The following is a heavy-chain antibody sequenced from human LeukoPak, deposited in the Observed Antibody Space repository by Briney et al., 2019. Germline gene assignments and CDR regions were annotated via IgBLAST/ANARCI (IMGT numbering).Heavy chain of an antibody. D-gene: IGHD3-16*02. Sequence: PGGSLRLSCAASGFTFSSYGMHWVRQAPGKGLEWVSTISYDGSNKYYADSVKGRFTISRDNSKNTLYLQMNSLRAEDTAVYYCAKDHRAKVPVRYYYMDVWGKGTTVTVSS. V-gene: IGHV3-30*18. CDR2: ISYDGSNK. CDR1: GFTFSSYG. J-gene: IGHJ6*03. CDR3: AKDHRAKVPVRYYYMDV.